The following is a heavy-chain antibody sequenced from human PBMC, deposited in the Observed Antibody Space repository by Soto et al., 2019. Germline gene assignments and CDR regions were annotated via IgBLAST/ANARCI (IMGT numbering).Heavy chain of an antibody. CDR2: ISYNGGNK. J-gene: IGHJ4*02. Sequence: QVQLVESGGGVVQPGRSLRLSCAASGFTFSSYAMHWVRQAPGKGLEWVAIISYNGGNKYYADSVKGRFTISRDNSKKTLWLQMNSLRPDDTSVYYCVREAEFLDYWGQGTLVTVSS. CDR1: GFTFSSYA. D-gene: IGHD3-10*01. CDR3: VREAEFLDY. V-gene: IGHV3-30-3*01.